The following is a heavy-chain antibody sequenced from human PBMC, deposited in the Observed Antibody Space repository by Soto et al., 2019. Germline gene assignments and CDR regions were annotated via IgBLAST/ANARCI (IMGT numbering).Heavy chain of an antibody. D-gene: IGHD6-19*01. CDR2: IKQDGSAQ. CDR3: VRGEFKSGWYPEYFDY. Sequence: PGGSLRLSCAASGFTFSTSWMTWVRQAPGKGLEWVANIKQDGSAQYYVDSLKGRFSVSRDNAKNSLYLQMDSLRADDTAMYFCVRGEFKSGWYPEYFDYWGQGALVTVSS. J-gene: IGHJ4*02. V-gene: IGHV3-7*01. CDR1: GFTFSTSW.